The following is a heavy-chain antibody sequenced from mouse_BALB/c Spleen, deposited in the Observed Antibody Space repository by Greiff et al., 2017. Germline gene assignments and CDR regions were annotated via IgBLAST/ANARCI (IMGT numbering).Heavy chain of an antibody. CDR2: ISSGGST. Sequence: EVKLVESGGGLVKPGGSLKLSCAASGFTFSSYAMSWVRQTPEKRLEWVASISSGGSTYYPDSVKGRFTISRDNARNILYLQMSSLRSEDTAMYYCARDLTGPYFDYWGQGTTLTVSS. CDR3: ARDLTGPYFDY. J-gene: IGHJ2*01. V-gene: IGHV5-6-5*01. CDR1: GFTFSSYA. D-gene: IGHD4-1*01.